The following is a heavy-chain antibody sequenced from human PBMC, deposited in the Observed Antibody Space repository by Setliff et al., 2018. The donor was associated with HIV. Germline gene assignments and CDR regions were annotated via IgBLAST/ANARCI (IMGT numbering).Heavy chain of an antibody. CDR2: IYYSGST. CDR1: GGSISSAYYY. Sequence: SETLSLTCTVSGGSISSAYYYWGWIRQPPGKGLEWIGNIYYSGSTYYNPSLRSRVTISVDTSKNQFSLKLSSVTAADTAVYYCARLNFWNGILYYYFYMDVWGKGTTVTVSS. D-gene: IGHD3-3*01. V-gene: IGHV4-39*01. CDR3: ARLNFWNGILYYYFYMDV. J-gene: IGHJ6*03.